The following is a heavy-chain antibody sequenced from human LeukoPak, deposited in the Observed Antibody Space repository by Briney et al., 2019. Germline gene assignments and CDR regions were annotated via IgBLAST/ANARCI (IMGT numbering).Heavy chain of an antibody. CDR3: ARVGSWYFDL. Sequence: GASVKVSCKASGYTFTGYYMHWVRQAPGQGLEWMGWINPNSGGTNYAQKFQGRVTMTRYTSISTAYMELSRLRSDDKDVYYCARVGSWYFDLWGRGTLVTVSS. CDR1: GYTFTGYY. J-gene: IGHJ2*01. CDR2: INPNSGGT. D-gene: IGHD5-12*01. V-gene: IGHV1-2*02.